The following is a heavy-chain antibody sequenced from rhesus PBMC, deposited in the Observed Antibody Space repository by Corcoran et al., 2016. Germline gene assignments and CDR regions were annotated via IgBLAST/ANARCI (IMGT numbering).Heavy chain of an antibody. J-gene: IGHJ1*01. D-gene: IGHD6S26*01. CDR3: ATTAAGLEYFEC. V-gene: IGHV4-147*01. CDR1: GASISSNY. CDR2: IYGGCGNT. Sequence: QVQLQESGPGLVKPSETLPLTCAVSGASISSNYWSWIRQPPGKGLGWIGYIYGGCGNTSTNPSIKSRVTISKDTSKNQFSLKLSSVTAADTAVYYCATTAAGLEYFECWGQGALVTVSS.